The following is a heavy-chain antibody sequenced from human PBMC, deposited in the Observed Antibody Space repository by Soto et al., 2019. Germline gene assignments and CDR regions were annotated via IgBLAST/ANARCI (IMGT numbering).Heavy chain of an antibody. V-gene: IGHV4-31*03. J-gene: IGHJ4*02. CDR1: GGSISSGGYY. CDR2: IYYSGST. D-gene: IGHD4-17*01. CDR3: ARGGGTVLVDY. Sequence: QVQLQESGPGLVKPSQTLSLTCTVSGGSISSGGYYWSWIRQHPGKGLAWIGYIYYSGSTYYNPSLKSRITISVDTSNNHFPLKLSSVTAADTAVYYCARGGGTVLVDYWGQGTLVTVSS.